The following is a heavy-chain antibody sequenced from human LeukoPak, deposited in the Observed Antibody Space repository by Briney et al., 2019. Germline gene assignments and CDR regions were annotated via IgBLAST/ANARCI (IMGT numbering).Heavy chain of an antibody. CDR2: IYPDDFDT. CDR1: GYSFTTYW. J-gene: IGHJ5*02. V-gene: IGHV5-51*01. D-gene: IGHD3-10*01. CDR3: VRQRGSSGTINHFDP. Sequence: GESLKISCETSGYSFTTYWIGWVRQMPGTGLEWVGAIYPDDFDTRYSPSFQGQVVISADRSIRTAYLQWNSLKTSDTAMYYCVRQRGSSGTINHFDPWGQGTLVTVSS.